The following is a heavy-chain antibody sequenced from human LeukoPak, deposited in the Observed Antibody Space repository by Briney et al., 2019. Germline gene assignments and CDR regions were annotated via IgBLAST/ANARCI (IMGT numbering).Heavy chain of an antibody. J-gene: IGHJ4*02. CDR2: IIPILGIA. V-gene: IGHV1-69*04. Sequence: ASVKVSCKASGGTFSSYAISWVRQAPGQGLEWMGRIIPILGIANYAQKFQGRVTITADKSTSTAYMELSSLRSEDTAVYYCARVGWLRQNSDYWGQGTLVTVSS. CDR1: GGTFSSYA. D-gene: IGHD5-12*01. CDR3: ARVGWLRQNSDY.